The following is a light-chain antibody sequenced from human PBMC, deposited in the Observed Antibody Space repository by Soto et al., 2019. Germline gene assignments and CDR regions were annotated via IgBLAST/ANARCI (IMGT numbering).Light chain of an antibody. CDR2: EVT. Sequence: QSVLTQPPSASGSPGQSVTISCSVTSSHVGAYNYVSWYQQHAGKAPKLVIYEVTKRPSGVPDRFSGSKSANTASLTVSGLQAEDEADYYCSSFASSNTWVFGGGTKVTVL. CDR1: SSHVGAYNY. J-gene: IGLJ3*02. CDR3: SSFASSNTWV. V-gene: IGLV2-8*01.